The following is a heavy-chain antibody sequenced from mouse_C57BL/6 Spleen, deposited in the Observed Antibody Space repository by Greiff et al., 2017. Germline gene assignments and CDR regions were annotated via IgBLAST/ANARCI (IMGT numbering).Heavy chain of an antibody. V-gene: IGHV14-2*01. Sequence: EVQLKESGAELVKPGASVKLSCTASGFNIRDYYMNWVKQRTEKGLEWIGRIDPGDGDTKYAAQFLGKATITADTSSNTAYLQLSSLTSEDTAVYYCARSGYSNPWFAYWGQGTLVTVSA. D-gene: IGHD2-5*01. CDR3: ARSGYSNPWFAY. CDR2: IDPGDGDT. CDR1: GFNIRDYY. J-gene: IGHJ3*01.